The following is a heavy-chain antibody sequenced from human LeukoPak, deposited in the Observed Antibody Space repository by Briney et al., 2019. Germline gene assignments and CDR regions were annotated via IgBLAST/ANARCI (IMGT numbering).Heavy chain of an antibody. D-gene: IGHD3-10*01. J-gene: IGHJ4*02. CDR3: ARYYYGSGTYYHYYFDS. CDR1: GGSISNYY. Sequence: SETLSLTCTVSGGSISNYYWSWIRQPPGKGLEWIAYIYYSGRTNYNPSLKSRVTVSVDTFKNQFSLRLRSVTAADTAVYYCARYYYGSGTYYHYYFDSWGQGTLVTVSS. V-gene: IGHV4-59*08. CDR2: IYYSGRT.